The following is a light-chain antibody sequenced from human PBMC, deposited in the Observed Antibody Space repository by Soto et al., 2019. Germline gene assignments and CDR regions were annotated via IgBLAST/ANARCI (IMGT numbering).Light chain of an antibody. Sequence: DIVMTQPPLSLSVTPGEPASISCRSSQSLLHTSGDNYLDWYLQRPGQSPQLLIYLGSKRAYGVSDRFSGSGSGTRFTLRISRVEAEEFGFYSCIQAQQIPRTFGQGTQVAIK. CDR2: LGS. J-gene: IGKJ1*01. V-gene: IGKV2-28*01. CDR1: QSLLHTSGDNY. CDR3: IQAQQIPRT.